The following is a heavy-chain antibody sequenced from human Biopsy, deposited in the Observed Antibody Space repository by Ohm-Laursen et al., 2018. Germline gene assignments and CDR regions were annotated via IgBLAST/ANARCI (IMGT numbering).Heavy chain of an antibody. CDR2: IYYSGST. CDR1: DGSINSYY. Sequence: TLSLTCTVSDGSINSYYWNWIRQPPGKRLEWTGNIYYSGSTNFNPSLKSRVTISVDTSKNQFSLKLSSVTAADTAIYYCARGMRSSGWPYFDSWGQGTLVTVSS. CDR3: ARGMRSSGWPYFDS. V-gene: IGHV4-59*01. D-gene: IGHD6-19*01. J-gene: IGHJ4*02.